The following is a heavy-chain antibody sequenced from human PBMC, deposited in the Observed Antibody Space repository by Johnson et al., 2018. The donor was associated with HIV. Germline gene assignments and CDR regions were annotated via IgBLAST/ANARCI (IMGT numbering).Heavy chain of an antibody. V-gene: IGHV3-66*01. D-gene: IGHD6-19*01. CDR3: ARAVADGWFSYDAFDI. CDR2: IYSGGST. Sequence: EVQLLESGGGLVQPGGSLRLSCAASGFTVSSNYMSWVRQAPGKGLEWVSVIYSGGSTYYADSVKGRFTISRDNSKNTLYLQMNSLRAEDTAVYYCARAVADGWFSYDAFDIWGQGTMVTVSS. CDR1: GFTVSSNY. J-gene: IGHJ3*02.